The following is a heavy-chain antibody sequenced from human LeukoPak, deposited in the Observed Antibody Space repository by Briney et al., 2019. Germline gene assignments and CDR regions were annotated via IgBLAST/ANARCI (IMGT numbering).Heavy chain of an antibody. CDR2: IFPSGGEI. D-gene: IGHD2-8*02. CDR3: ATYRQVLLPFES. Sequence: GGSLRLSCAASGFTFSSYWMSWVRQPPGKGLEWVSSIFPSGGEIHYADSVRGRFTISRDNSKSTLSLQMNSLRAEDTAIYYCATYRQVLLPFESWGQGTLVTVSS. CDR1: GFTFSSYW. V-gene: IGHV3-23*01. J-gene: IGHJ4*02.